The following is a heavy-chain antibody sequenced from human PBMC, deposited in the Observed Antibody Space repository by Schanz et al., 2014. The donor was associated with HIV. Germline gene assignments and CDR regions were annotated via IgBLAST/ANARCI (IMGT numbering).Heavy chain of an antibody. J-gene: IGHJ4*02. D-gene: IGHD3-10*01. Sequence: VQLVESGGGVVQPGGSLRLSCAASGFTFSNYPMHWVRQAPGKGLEGVAVVSYDGKTAFYAVSVQGRFSISRDNSKNMLYLQMNSLRREDTAVYYCAGEVSDFDYRGQGTLVTVSS. CDR3: AGEVSDFDY. CDR2: VSYDGKTA. CDR1: GFTFSNYP. V-gene: IGHV3-30*04.